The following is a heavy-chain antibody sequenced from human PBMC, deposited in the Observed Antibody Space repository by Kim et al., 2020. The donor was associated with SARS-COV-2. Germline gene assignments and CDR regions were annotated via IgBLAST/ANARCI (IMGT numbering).Heavy chain of an antibody. Sequence: GGSLRLSCAASGFTFDDYAMHWVRQAPGKGLEWVSGISWNSGSIGYADSVKGRFTISRDNAKNSLYLQMNSLRAEDTALYYCAKDMPFTVDIVTKRSRLYYGMDVWGQGTTVTVSS. J-gene: IGHJ6*02. CDR3: AKDMPFTVDIVTKRSRLYYGMDV. CDR2: ISWNSGSI. CDR1: GFTFDDYA. D-gene: IGHD5-12*01. V-gene: IGHV3-9*01.